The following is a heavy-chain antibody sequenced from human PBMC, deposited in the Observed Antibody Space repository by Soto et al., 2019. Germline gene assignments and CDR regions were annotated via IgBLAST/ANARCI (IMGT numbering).Heavy chain of an antibody. V-gene: IGHV4-34*01. CDR1: GGSLSGYY. CDR2: INDSGTT. J-gene: IGHJ4*02. CDR3: ARGVGATGY. Sequence: SETLSLTCAVYGGSLSGYYWSWIRQPPGKGLEWIGEINDSGTTNYNPSLKSRVTISVDTSKNQFSLRLSSVTAADTAVYYCARGVGATGYWGQGTLVTSPQ. D-gene: IGHD1-26*01.